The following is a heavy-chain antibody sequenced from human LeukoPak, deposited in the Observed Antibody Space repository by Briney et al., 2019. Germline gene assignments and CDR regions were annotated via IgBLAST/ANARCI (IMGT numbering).Heavy chain of an antibody. V-gene: IGHV4-39*01. CDR2: IYYTGRT. Sequence: PGGSLRLSCAASGFTFSSYAMSWVRQAPGKGLEWIGSIYYTGRTYYNASLKSRVTISVDTSKNQFSLKLSSVTAADTAVYYCARVGCGGDCPFDYWGQGTLVTVSS. CDR3: ARVGCGGDCPFDY. J-gene: IGHJ4*02. D-gene: IGHD2-21*02. CDR1: GFTFSSYA.